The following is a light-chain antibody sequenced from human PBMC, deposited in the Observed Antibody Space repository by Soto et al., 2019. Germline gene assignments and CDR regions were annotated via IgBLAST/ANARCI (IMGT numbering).Light chain of an antibody. CDR1: SSDVGSYNL. Sequence: QSASVSGSPGQSITISCTGTSSDVGSYNLVSWYQQHPGKAPKLMIYEGSKRPSGVSNRFSGSKSGNTASPTISGLQAEDEADYYCCSYAGSSTYVFGTGTKLTVL. CDR3: CSYAGSSTYV. CDR2: EGS. J-gene: IGLJ1*01. V-gene: IGLV2-23*01.